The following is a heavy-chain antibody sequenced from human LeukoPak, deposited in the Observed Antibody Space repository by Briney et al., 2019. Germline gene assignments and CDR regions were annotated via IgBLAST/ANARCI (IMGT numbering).Heavy chain of an antibody. V-gene: IGHV4-4*09. J-gene: IGHJ4*02. Sequence: PSETLSLTCTVSGGSISSYYWSWIRQPPGKGLEWIGYIYTSGSTNYNPSLKSRVTISVDTSKNQFSLKLSSVTAADTAVYYCARHGGYYYDYFDYWGQGTLVTVSS. CDR3: ARHGGYYYDYFDY. D-gene: IGHD3-22*01. CDR1: GGSISSYY. CDR2: IYTSGST.